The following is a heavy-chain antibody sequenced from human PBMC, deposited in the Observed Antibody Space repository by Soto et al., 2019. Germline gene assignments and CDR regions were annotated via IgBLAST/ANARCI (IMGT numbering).Heavy chain of an antibody. CDR3: ASTYSTSWYWFDP. Sequence: QVTVKESGPVLVKPTETLTLTCTVSGFSLSNAGLGVGWIRQPPGKALEWLAPIFSNDEKSYSTSLKSRLTTSKDTSKSQVVLTMTNMDPVDTTTYYCASTYSTSWYWFDPWGQGTLVTVSS. V-gene: IGHV2-26*04. D-gene: IGHD6-13*01. CDR1: GFSLSNAGLG. CDR2: IFSNDEK. J-gene: IGHJ5*02.